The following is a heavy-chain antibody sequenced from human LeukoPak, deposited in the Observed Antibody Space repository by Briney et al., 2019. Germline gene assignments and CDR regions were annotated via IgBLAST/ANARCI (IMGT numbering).Heavy chain of an antibody. J-gene: IGHJ4*02. CDR3: ARPRGCGTSRCNNFDY. CDR1: GFTFSSYW. V-gene: IGHV3-7*01. Sequence: GGSLRLSCAASGFTFSSYWMTWVRQAPGKGLEWVANIKQDGSEKFYVDSVKGRFTISRDSAKNSLYLQMNRLRAEDTAIYYCARPRGCGTSRCNNFDYWGQGTLVTVSS. D-gene: IGHD2-21*01. CDR2: IKQDGSEK.